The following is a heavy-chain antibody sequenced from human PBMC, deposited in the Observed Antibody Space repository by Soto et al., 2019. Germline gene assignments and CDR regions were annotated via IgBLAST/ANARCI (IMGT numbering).Heavy chain of an antibody. J-gene: IGHJ4*02. V-gene: IGHV3-21*01. Sequence: GGSLRLSCAASGFTFSSYSMNWVRQAPGKGLEWVSSISSSRSYIYYADSEKGRFTISRDNAKNSLYLQINSLRAEDTAVYYWSSSGSRSGAKSYYFDYWGQGTLVTVSS. CDR3: SSSGSRSGAKSYYFDY. CDR1: GFTFSSYS. D-gene: IGHD1-26*01. CDR2: ISSSRSYI.